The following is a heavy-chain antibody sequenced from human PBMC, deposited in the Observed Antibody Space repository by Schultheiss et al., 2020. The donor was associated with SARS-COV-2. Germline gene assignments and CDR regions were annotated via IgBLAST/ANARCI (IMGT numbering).Heavy chain of an antibody. V-gene: IGHV3-30*07. Sequence: GGSLRLSCAASGFTFSSYAMHWVRQAPGKGLEWVAVISYDGSNKYYADSVKGRFTISRDNAKNSLYLQMNSLRAEDTAVYYCARDTEAYTPVFDYYYYGMDVWGQGTTVTVSS. CDR3: ARDTEAYTPVFDYYYYGMDV. D-gene: IGHD1-14*01. CDR1: GFTFSSYA. CDR2: ISYDGSNK. J-gene: IGHJ6*02.